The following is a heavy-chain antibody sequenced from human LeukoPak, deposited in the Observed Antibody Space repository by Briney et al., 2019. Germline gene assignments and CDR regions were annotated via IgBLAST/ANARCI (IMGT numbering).Heavy chain of an antibody. Sequence: SETLSLTCAVYGGSFSDYSWSWIRQPPGKGLEWIGEIDHSGSTNYNPSLKSRVTISVDTSKKQFSLKLSPVTAADTAVYYCATRLPTDYWGQGTLVTVSS. CDR2: IDHSGST. CDR3: ATRLPTDY. D-gene: IGHD5-12*01. J-gene: IGHJ4*02. CDR1: GGSFSDYS. V-gene: IGHV4-34*01.